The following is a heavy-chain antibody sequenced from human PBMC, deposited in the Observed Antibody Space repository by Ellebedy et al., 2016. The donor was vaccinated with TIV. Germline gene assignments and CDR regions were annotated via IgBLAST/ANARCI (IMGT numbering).Heavy chain of an antibody. D-gene: IGHD5-18*01. J-gene: IGHJ6*02. Sequence: SETLSLTCTVSGGSISSYYWSWIRQPPGKGLEWIGYIYYSGSTNYNPSLKSRVTMSVDTSKNQFSLKLSSVTAADTAVYYCARGGDTAMDYYYYYGMDVWGQGTTVTVSS. V-gene: IGHV4-59*12. CDR3: ARGGDTAMDYYYYYGMDV. CDR1: GGSISSYY. CDR2: IYYSGST.